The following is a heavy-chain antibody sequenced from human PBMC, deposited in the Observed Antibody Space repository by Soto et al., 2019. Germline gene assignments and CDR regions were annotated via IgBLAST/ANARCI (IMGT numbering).Heavy chain of an antibody. D-gene: IGHD6-6*01. CDR2: ISAYNGNT. CDR1: GYTFTSYG. Sequence: ASVKVSCKASGYTFTSYGISWVRQAPGQGLEWMGWISAYNGNTNYAQKLQGRATMTTDTSTSTAYMELRSLRSDDTAVYYCARDGIAARRRGAWFDPWGQGTLVTVSS. V-gene: IGHV1-18*04. J-gene: IGHJ5*02. CDR3: ARDGIAARRRGAWFDP.